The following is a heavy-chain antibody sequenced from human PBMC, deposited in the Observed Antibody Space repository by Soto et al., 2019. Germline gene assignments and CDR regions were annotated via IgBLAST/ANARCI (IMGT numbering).Heavy chain of an antibody. CDR2: ISSNSGTI. V-gene: IGHV3-48*02. D-gene: IGHD3-22*01. CDR1: GFTFSSYA. CDR3: ARIAPYYYDSSGPGY. J-gene: IGHJ4*02. Sequence: GGSLRLSCAASGFTFSSYAMTWVRQAPGKGLEWVSLISSNSGTIYYADSVKGRFTTSRDNAKNSLYLQMNSLRDEDTAVYYCARIAPYYYDSSGPGYWGQGTLVTVSS.